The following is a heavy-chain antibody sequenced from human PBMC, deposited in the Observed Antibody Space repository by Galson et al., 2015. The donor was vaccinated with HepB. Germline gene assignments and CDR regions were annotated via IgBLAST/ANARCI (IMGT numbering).Heavy chain of an antibody. Sequence: SLRLSCAASGFTFSSYGMHWVRQAPGKGLEWVAVVSYDGSNKYYADSVKGRFTISRDNSKNTLYLQMNSLRAEDTAVYYCAKVRFLEWSSYDYWGQGTLVTVSS. V-gene: IGHV3-30*18. CDR3: AKVRFLEWSSYDY. D-gene: IGHD3-3*01. CDR2: VSYDGSNK. J-gene: IGHJ4*02. CDR1: GFTFSSYG.